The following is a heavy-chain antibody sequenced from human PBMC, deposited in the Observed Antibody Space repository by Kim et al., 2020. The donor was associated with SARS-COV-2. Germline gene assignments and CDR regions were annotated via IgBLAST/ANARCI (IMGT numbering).Heavy chain of an antibody. V-gene: IGHV1-3*01. D-gene: IGHD6-19*01. Sequence: SKKFQGRVTITRDTSASTAYMELSSLRSEDTAVYYCAREGIAVAGTNFDYWGQGTLVTVSS. J-gene: IGHJ4*02. CDR3: AREGIAVAGTNFDY.